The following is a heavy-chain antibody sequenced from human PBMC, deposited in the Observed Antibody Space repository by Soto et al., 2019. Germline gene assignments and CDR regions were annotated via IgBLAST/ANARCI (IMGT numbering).Heavy chain of an antibody. V-gene: IGHV3-49*04. J-gene: IGHJ4*02. CDR1: GFTFGDYA. CDR3: TRGKGYYDILPGY. Sequence: GGSLRLSCTASGFTFGDYAMSWVRQAPGKGLEWVGFIRSKAYGGTTEYAASVKGRFTISRDDSKSIAYLQMNSLKTEDTAVYYCTRGKGYYDILPGYWGQGTLVTVSS. CDR2: IRSKAYGGTT. D-gene: IGHD3-9*01.